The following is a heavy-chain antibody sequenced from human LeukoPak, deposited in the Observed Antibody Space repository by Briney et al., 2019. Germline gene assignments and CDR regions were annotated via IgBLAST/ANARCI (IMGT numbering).Heavy chain of an antibody. Sequence: PSETLSLTCTVSGGSIRSSYYYWGWIRQPPGKGLEWIGSIYDSGSTCYNPSLKSRVTISVDTSKNQFSLKLNSVTAADTAVYYCARGTPELWFGELPSSGFDYWGQGTLVTVSS. CDR1: GGSIRSSYYY. CDR2: IYDSGST. V-gene: IGHV4-39*07. J-gene: IGHJ4*02. D-gene: IGHD3-10*01. CDR3: ARGTPELWFGELPSSGFDY.